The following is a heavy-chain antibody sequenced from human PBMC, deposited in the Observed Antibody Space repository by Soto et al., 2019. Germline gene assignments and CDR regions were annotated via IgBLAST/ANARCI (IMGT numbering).Heavy chain of an antibody. CDR2: IRSKANSYAT. CDR1: GFTFSGSA. V-gene: IGHV3-73*01. D-gene: IGHD1-1*01. CDR3: TRTGPGNYYMDV. Sequence: GGSLRLSCAASGFTFSGSAMHWVRQASGKGLEWVGRIRSKANSYATAYAASVQGRFTISRDESKNTAYLQMNSLKTEDTAVYYCTRTGPGNYYMDVWGKGTMVTVSS. J-gene: IGHJ6*03.